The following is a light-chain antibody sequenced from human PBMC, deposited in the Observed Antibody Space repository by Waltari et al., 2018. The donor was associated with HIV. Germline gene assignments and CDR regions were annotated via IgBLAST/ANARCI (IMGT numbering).Light chain of an antibody. Sequence: DIQLTHSPSTLSASVGDRVTITCRASQSSSSWLAWYQQKPGKAPKLLIYKASSLESGVPSRFSGSGSGTEFTLTISSLQPDDFATYYCQQYNSLGTFGQGTKVEIK. CDR2: KAS. V-gene: IGKV1-5*03. CDR3: QQYNSLGT. J-gene: IGKJ1*01. CDR1: QSSSSW.